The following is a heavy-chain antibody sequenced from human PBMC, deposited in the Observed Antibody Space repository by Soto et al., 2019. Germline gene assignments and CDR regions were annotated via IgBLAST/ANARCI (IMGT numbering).Heavy chain of an antibody. CDR1: GFTLSSFA. CDR3: AKDSKSVSVSAARVYGMDV. D-gene: IGHD2-2*01. V-gene: IGHV3-23*01. CDR2: TRSNDEYT. Sequence: DVQVLESGGGLVQPGGSLRLSCAGSGFTLSSFAMTWVRQAPGKGLEWVSTTRSNDEYTYYRDSVKGRFTVSRDNSKNALFLEMTSLRAEDTAIYYCAKDSKSVSVSAARVYGMDVWGQGTTVTVSS. J-gene: IGHJ6*02.